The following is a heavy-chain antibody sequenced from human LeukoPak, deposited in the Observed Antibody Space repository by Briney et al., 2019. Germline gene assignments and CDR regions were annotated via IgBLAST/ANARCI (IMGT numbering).Heavy chain of an antibody. J-gene: IGHJ4*02. Sequence: GGSLRLSCAASGFTFRDYTMNWVRQAPGKGLEWVAVISYDGSNKYYADSVKGRFTISRDNSKNTLYLQMNSLRAEDTAVYYCAKTKYYDILTGYSRHNYFDYWGQGTLVTVSS. CDR2: ISYDGSNK. CDR1: GFTFRDYT. CDR3: AKTKYYDILTGYSRHNYFDY. D-gene: IGHD3-9*01. V-gene: IGHV3-30*18.